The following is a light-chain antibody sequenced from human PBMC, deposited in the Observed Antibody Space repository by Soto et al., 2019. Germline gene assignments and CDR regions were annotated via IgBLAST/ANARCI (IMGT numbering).Light chain of an antibody. CDR3: QQYGDWPLT. CDR1: QSVGNN. J-gene: IGKJ4*01. Sequence: EIVVTQSPATLSVSPGERATLSCSASQSVGNNFAWYQQKPGQSPRLLIFATSTRATGVPAMFSGGGSGTELTLAISSLQSEDFAVYYCQQYGDWPLTFGGGAKVEI. CDR2: ATS. V-gene: IGKV3-15*01.